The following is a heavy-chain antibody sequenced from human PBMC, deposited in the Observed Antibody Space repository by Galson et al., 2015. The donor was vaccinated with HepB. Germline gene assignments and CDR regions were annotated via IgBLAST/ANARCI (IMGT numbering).Heavy chain of an antibody. CDR2: ICYNGNT. D-gene: IGHD3-10*01. V-gene: IGHV4-59*12. CDR3: ARTYGSRRGDAFDI. CDR1: GASISNYC. J-gene: IGHJ3*02. Sequence: SGASISNYCWNWIRQPPGKGLEWIGFICYNGNTYYNPSLKSRVTISVETSKSQFSLRLSSVTAADTAVYYCARTYGSRRGDAFDIWGQGTMVTVSS.